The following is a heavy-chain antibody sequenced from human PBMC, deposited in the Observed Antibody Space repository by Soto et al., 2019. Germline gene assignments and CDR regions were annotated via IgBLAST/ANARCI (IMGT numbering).Heavy chain of an antibody. V-gene: IGHV4-59*01. CDR1: GGSISSYY. J-gene: IGHJ5*02. CDR2: IYYSGST. D-gene: IGHD3-22*01. Sequence: SETLSLTCTVSGGSISSYYWSWIRQPPGKGLEWIGYIYYSGSTNYNPSLKSRVTISVDTSKNQFSLKLSSVTAADTAVYYCARNYDSSGYPSYWFDPWGQGTLVTVSS. CDR3: ARNYDSSGYPSYWFDP.